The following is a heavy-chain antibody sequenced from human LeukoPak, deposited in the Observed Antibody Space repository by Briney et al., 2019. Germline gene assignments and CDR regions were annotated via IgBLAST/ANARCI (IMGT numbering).Heavy chain of an antibody. CDR2: ISYTNII. CDR1: GFTFSTYS. D-gene: IGHD6-19*01. Sequence: GGSLRLSCAASGFTFSTYSMNWVRQPPGKGVEGVSYISYTNIIYYADSVKGRLTISRDNANNSLYLQMNSLRAEDTAVYYCARRVYNSGWYIDYWGQGTLVTVS. V-gene: IGHV3-48*01. J-gene: IGHJ4*02. CDR3: ARRVYNSGWYIDY.